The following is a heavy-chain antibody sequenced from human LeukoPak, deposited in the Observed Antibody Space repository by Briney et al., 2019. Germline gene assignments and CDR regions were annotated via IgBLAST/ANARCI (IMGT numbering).Heavy chain of an antibody. CDR2: ISPDGNTR. D-gene: IGHD2-8*01. V-gene: IGHV3-74*01. CDR3: ARDLNGAGDF. CDR1: GFTFSSYR. Sequence: AGGSLRLSCAASGFTFSSYRMHWVRRSPGKGLLWVSNISPDGNTRSHAESVQGRFTISRDNAKNTLYLQMSSLTADDTAVYYCARDLNGAGDFWGQGTMVTVSS. J-gene: IGHJ3*01.